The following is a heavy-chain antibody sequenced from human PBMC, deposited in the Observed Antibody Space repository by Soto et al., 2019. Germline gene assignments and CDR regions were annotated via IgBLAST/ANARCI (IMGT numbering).Heavy chain of an antibody. Sequence: SVKVSCKASGGTFSSYAISWVRQAPGQGLEWMGGIIPIFGTANYAQKFQGRVTITADESTSTAYMELSSLRSEDTAVYYCAGEGCGGDCWGGGDAFDIWGQGTMVTVSS. CDR1: GGTFSSYA. J-gene: IGHJ3*02. CDR3: AGEGCGGDCWGGGDAFDI. D-gene: IGHD2-21*02. V-gene: IGHV1-69*13. CDR2: IIPIFGTA.